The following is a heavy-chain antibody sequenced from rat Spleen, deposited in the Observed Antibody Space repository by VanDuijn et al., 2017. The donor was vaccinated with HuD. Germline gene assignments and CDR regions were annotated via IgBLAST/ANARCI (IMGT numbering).Heavy chain of an antibody. CDR1: GFTFNNYW. J-gene: IGHJ4*01. CDR2: ITNTGGST. Sequence: EVQLVESGGGLVQPGRSLKLSCVASGFTFNNYWMTWIRQAPGKGLEWVASITNTGGSTYYPDSVKGRFTISRDNAKSTLYLQMNSLRSEDTATYYCKRNQYSSDGYVMDAWGQGASVTVSS. CDR3: KRNQYSSDGYVMDA. V-gene: IGHV5-31*01. D-gene: IGHD1-2*01.